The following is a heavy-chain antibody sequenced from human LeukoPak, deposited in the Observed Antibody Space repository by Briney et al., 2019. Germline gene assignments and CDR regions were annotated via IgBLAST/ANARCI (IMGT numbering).Heavy chain of an antibody. CDR3: ARDLWVVVPAAPDY. V-gene: IGHV3-30*01. CDR1: GFTFSSYA. D-gene: IGHD2-2*01. J-gene: IGHJ4*02. CDR2: ISYDGSNN. Sequence: GGSLRLSCAASGFTFSSYAMHWVRQAPGKGLEWVAVISYDGSNNYYADSVKGRFTISRDNSKNTLYLQMNSLRAEDTAVYYCARDLWVVVPAAPDYWGQGTLVTVSS.